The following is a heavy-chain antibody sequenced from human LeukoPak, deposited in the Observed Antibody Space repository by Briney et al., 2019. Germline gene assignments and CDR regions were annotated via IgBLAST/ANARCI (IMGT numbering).Heavy chain of an antibody. CDR1: GFIFSSYA. CDR3: AKDFRGSYYSFDC. D-gene: IGHD1-26*01. CDR2: ITGSGGTT. V-gene: IGHV3-23*01. J-gene: IGHJ4*02. Sequence: PGGSLRLSCAVSGFIFSSYAMSWIRQAPGKGLEWVSVITGSGGTTYYADSVKGRFTISRDNSKKTLYLQMNSLRDEDTAVYYCAKDFRGSYYSFDCWGQGTLVTVSS.